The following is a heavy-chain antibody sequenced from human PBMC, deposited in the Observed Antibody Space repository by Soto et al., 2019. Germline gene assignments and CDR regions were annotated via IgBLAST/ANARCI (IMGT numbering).Heavy chain of an antibody. CDR2: ISTYNGNT. V-gene: IGHV1-18*01. CDR1: GYTFTSYG. J-gene: IGHJ2*01. CDR3: AREAIEMVNWYFDL. Sequence: ASVKVSCTASGYTFTSYGISWVRQAPGQGLEWMGWISTYNGNTNYAQKLQGRVTMTTDTSTSTVYMELRSLRSDDTAVYYCAREAIEMVNWYFDLWGRGTLVTVSS. D-gene: IGHD5-18*01.